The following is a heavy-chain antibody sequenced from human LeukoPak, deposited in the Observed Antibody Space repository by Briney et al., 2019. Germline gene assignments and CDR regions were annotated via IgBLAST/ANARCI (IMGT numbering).Heavy chain of an antibody. J-gene: IGHJ3*02. Sequence: QTGGSLRLSCAASGFTFSSYAMHWVRQAPGKGLEWAAVISYDGSNKYYADSVKGRFTISRDNSKNTLYQQMNSLRAEDTAVYYCARASGSYSAPYAFDIWGQGIMVTVSS. D-gene: IGHD1-26*01. CDR1: GFTFSSYA. V-gene: IGHV3-30-3*01. CDR3: ARASGSYSAPYAFDI. CDR2: ISYDGSNK.